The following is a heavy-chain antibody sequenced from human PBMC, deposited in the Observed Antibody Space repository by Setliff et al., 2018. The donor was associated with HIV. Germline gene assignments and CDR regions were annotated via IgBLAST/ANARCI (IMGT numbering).Heavy chain of an antibody. CDR2: IIPMFVTA. D-gene: IGHD1-1*01. J-gene: IGHJ5*02. V-gene: IGHV1-69*13. Sequence: SVKVSCKASGGNFRFYAFSWVRQAPGQGLEWMGGIIPMFVTANYAQKFQDRVTITADESTSTAYMGLSSLRFEDTAVYYCARAKATRQARPTNCFDPWGQGTLVTVSS. CDR1: GGNFRFYA. CDR3: ARAKATRQARPTNCFDP.